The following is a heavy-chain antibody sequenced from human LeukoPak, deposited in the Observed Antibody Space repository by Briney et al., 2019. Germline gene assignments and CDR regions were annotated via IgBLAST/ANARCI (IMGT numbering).Heavy chain of an antibody. D-gene: IGHD1-1*01. CDR1: GFTFSSYA. CDR2: ISGSGGST. Sequence: PGGSLRLSCAASGFTFSSYAVSWVRQAPGKGLEWVSAISGSGGSTYYADSVKGRFTLSRDDSRNTVYLQMNNLRVEDTARYYCAKANWVSNADAVWWGQGTQVTVSS. V-gene: IGHV3-23*01. J-gene: IGHJ4*02. CDR3: AKANWVSNADAVW.